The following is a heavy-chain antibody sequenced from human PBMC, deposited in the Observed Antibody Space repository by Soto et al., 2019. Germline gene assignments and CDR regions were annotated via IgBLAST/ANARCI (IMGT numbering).Heavy chain of an antibody. D-gene: IGHD4-4*01. V-gene: IGHV3-33*01. Sequence: QVQLVESGGGVVQPGRSLRLSCAASGFTFSSYGMHWVRQAPGKGLDWVAVIWYDGSNKYYADSVKGRFTISRDNSKNXXYLQMNSQRAEDTAVYYCAGESGALTVTRYNWFDPWGQGTLVTVSS. CDR1: GFTFSSYG. CDR2: IWYDGSNK. CDR3: AGESGALTVTRYNWFDP. J-gene: IGHJ5*02.